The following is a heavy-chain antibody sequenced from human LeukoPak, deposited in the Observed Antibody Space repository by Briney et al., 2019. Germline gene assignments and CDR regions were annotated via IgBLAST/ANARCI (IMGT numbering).Heavy chain of an antibody. CDR1: GFTFSSYA. CDR3: ARDGIAVAGIAAVAWYFDY. J-gene: IGHJ4*02. V-gene: IGHV3-30-3*01. D-gene: IGHD6-19*01. Sequence: PGRSLRLSCAASGFTFSSYAMHWVRQAPGKGLEWVAVISYDGSNKYYADSVKGRFTISRDNSKNTLYLQMNSLRAEDTAVYYCARDGIAVAGIAAVAWYFDYWGQGTLVTVSS. CDR2: ISYDGSNK.